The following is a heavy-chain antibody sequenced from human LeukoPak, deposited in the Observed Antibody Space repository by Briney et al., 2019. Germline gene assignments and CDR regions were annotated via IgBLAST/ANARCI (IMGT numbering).Heavy chain of an antibody. V-gene: IGHV3-33*01. Sequence: GGSLRLSCAASGFTFSSYDMHWVRQAPGKGLEWVAVIWYDGSSKYYTDSVKGRFTISRDNSKNTLYLQMNSLRVEDTAVYYCARDLSSGWYGPLNWGQGTLVTVSS. D-gene: IGHD6-19*01. CDR1: GFTFSSYD. CDR3: ARDLSSGWYGPLN. CDR2: IWYDGSSK. J-gene: IGHJ4*02.